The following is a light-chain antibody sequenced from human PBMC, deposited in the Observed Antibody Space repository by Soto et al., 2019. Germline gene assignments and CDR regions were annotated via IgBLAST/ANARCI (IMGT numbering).Light chain of an antibody. CDR2: AAS. CDR1: QGIRNY. CDR3: QKYSSGPV. V-gene: IGKV1-27*01. Sequence: DIQMTQSPTSLSASVGDRVTITCRASQGIRNYVAWYQQIPGKAPKLLIYAASTLQSGVPSRFSGSGSGTDFTLTINGLQPEDVPIYSCQKYSSGPVFGPGTKVEIK. J-gene: IGKJ3*01.